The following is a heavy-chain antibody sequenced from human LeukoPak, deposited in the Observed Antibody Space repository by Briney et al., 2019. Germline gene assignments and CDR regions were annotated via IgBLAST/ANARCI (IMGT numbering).Heavy chain of an antibody. J-gene: IGHJ5*02. CDR1: GASISSYY. Sequence: PSETLSLTCTVSGASISSYYWSWIRQPPGQGLEGIGYIYYSGSTNYNPSLKSRVTISVDPSKNQVSLKLSSVTAADTAVYYCARDRGSGDDNWFDPWGQGTLVTVSS. CDR2: IYYSGST. CDR3: ARDRGSGDDNWFDP. D-gene: IGHD3-10*01. V-gene: IGHV4-59*01.